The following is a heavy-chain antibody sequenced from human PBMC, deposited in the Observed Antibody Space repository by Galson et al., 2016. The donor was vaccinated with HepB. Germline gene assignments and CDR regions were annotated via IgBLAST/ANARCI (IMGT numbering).Heavy chain of an antibody. CDR2: IYYSGST. Sequence: TLSLTCTVSGGSISSANYYWSCIRQHPGKGLEWIGSIYYSGSTYYNPSLKSRVNISIDTSKNQFSLNLNSVTAADTAVYFCARDFVSGSYSFDPWDQGTLVTVSS. V-gene: IGHV4-31*03. J-gene: IGHJ5*02. CDR1: GGSISSANYY. D-gene: IGHD1-26*01. CDR3: ARDFVSGSYSFDP.